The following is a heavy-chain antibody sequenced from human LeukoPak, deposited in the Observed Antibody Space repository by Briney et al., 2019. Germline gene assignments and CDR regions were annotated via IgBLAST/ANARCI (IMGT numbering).Heavy chain of an antibody. J-gene: IGHJ5*02. CDR2: ITHDGST. D-gene: IGHD4-17*01. CDR1: GGSFSDYY. V-gene: IGHV4-34*01. Sequence: SETLSLTCAVYGGSFSDYYWSWIRQPPGKGLEWIGEITHDGSTNYNPSLKSRVTISVDTSKNQFSLKLSSVTAADTAVYYCARFTTYATVTTDWFDPWGQGTLVTVSS. CDR3: ARFTTYATVTTDWFDP.